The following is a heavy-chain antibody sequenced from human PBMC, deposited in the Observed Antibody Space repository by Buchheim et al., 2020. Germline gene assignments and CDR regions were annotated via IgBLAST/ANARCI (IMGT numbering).Heavy chain of an antibody. V-gene: IGHV3-23*01. CDR3: AKGYDFWSGSLEC. J-gene: IGHJ4*02. Sequence: EVQLLESGGGLVQPGGSLRLSCAASGFSFSGYAMSWVRQAPGRGLEWVSSISGSGGTTFYADSVKGRFTISRDNSKNTLYLKMNSLRAEDTAVYFCAKGYDFWSGSLECWGQGTL. D-gene: IGHD3-3*01. CDR1: GFSFSGYA. CDR2: ISGSGGTT.